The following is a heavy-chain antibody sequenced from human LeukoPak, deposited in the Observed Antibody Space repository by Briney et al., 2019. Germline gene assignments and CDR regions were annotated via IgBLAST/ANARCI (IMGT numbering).Heavy chain of an antibody. Sequence: PGGSLRLSCAASGFTVSSNYMSWVRQAPGKGLEWVSVIYSGGSTYYADSVKGRFTISRDNSKNTPYLQMNSLRAEDTAVYYCARSGIDYGLDYWGQGTLVTVSS. CDR1: GFTVSSNY. CDR2: IYSGGST. CDR3: ARSGIDYGLDY. V-gene: IGHV3-53*05. D-gene: IGHD4-17*01. J-gene: IGHJ4*02.